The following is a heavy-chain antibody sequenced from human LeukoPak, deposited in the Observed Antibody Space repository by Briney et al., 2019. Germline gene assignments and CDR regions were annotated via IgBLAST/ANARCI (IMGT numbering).Heavy chain of an antibody. CDR2: MNPNSGNT. D-gene: IGHD6-13*01. V-gene: IGHV1-8*01. CDR3: ARGRGSSWYQRTNNWFDH. CDR1: VYTFTSYD. J-gene: IGHJ5*02. Sequence: ASVKVSCKASVYTFTSYDINWVRQATGQGLEWMGWMNPNSGNTGYAQKFQGRVTMTRNTSISTAYMELSSLRSEDTAVYYCARGRGSSWYQRTNNWFDHWGQGTLVTVSS.